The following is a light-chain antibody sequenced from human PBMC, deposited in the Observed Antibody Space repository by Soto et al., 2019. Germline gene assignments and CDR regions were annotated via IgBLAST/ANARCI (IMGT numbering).Light chain of an antibody. V-gene: IGKV1-33*01. J-gene: IGKJ4*01. CDR2: DAS. Sequence: DIQLTQSPSSLSASVGETVTVTCQASQDISVYLNWYQEKPGKAPKLLIYDASNLKTGVPSRFSGLGSGTHFTLTISNLQPEDIATYFCQHYDDVLVTFGGGTKVEI. CDR1: QDISVY. CDR3: QHYDDVLVT.